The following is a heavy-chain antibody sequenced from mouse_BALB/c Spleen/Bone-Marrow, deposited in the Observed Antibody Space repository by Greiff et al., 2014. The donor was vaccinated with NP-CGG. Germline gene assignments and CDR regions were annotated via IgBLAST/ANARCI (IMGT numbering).Heavy chain of an antibody. V-gene: IGHV1-61*01. Sequence: VQLQQSGAELVRPGASVKLSCKASGYSFTSYWMNWVKQRPGQGLEWIGMIHPSDSETRLNQKFKDKATLTVDKSSSTAYMQLSSPTSEDSAVYYCARRDYGYDRDWYFDVWDAGTTVTVSS. CDR2: IHPSDSET. J-gene: IGHJ1*01. D-gene: IGHD2-2*01. CDR1: GYSFTSYW. CDR3: ARRDYGYDRDWYFDV.